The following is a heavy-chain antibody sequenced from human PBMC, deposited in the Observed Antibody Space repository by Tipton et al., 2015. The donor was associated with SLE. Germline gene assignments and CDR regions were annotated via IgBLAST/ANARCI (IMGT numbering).Heavy chain of an antibody. Sequence: TLSLTCTVSDGSMSIRTYYWDWIRQTPGRGLERIASIYYSGTTYYNPSLKSRVTISIDTSKDQFSLNLSSVSAADTAIYYCARHDQYRGSAIDSWGQGTLVSVSA. CDR3: ARHDQYRGSAIDS. D-gene: IGHD3-10*01. J-gene: IGHJ4*02. V-gene: IGHV4-39*01. CDR1: DGSMSIRTYY. CDR2: IYYSGTT.